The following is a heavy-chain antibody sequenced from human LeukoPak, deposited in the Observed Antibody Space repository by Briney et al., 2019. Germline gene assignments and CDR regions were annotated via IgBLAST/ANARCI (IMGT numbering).Heavy chain of an antibody. Sequence: ASVKVSCKPSGYTFTGYYMHWVRQAPGQGLEWTGRINPNSGGTNYAQKFQGRVTMTRDTSISTAYMELSRLRSDDTAVYYCARFSVTIFGVVIIDYWGRGTLVTVSS. CDR3: ARFSVTIFGVVIIDY. V-gene: IGHV1-2*06. CDR1: GYTFTGYY. J-gene: IGHJ4*02. CDR2: INPNSGGT. D-gene: IGHD3-3*01.